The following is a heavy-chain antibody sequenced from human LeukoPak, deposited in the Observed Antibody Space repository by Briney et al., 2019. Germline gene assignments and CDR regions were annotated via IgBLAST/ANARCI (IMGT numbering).Heavy chain of an antibody. Sequence: VKVSFKASGGIFGTYGISWVRQAPGQGLEWMGGIIPMSGPPNYAQNFQGRVTITADESTSTAYMYLSGLKSEDTAVYFCARDNCTGGTCYSPIDYWGQGTLVTVSS. J-gene: IGHJ4*02. CDR2: IIPMSGPP. V-gene: IGHV1-69*13. D-gene: IGHD2-15*01. CDR1: GGIFGTYG. CDR3: ARDNCTGGTCYSPIDY.